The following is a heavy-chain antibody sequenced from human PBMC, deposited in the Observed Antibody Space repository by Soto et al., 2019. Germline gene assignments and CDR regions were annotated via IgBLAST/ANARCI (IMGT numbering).Heavy chain of an antibody. J-gene: IGHJ4*02. V-gene: IGHV4-59*08. D-gene: IGHD3-10*01. CDR2: IYYSGST. CDR1: GGSISSYY. Sequence: SETLSLTCTVSGGSISSYYWSWIRQPPGKGLEWIGYIYYSGSTNYNPSLKSRVTISVDTSKNQFSLKLSSVTAADTAVYYCASLQYYYGSGSYYKHWGQGTLVTVSS. CDR3: ASLQYYYGSGSYYKH.